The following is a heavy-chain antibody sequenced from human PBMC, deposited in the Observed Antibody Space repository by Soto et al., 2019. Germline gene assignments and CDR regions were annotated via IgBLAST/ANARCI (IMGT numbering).Heavy chain of an antibody. J-gene: IGHJ4*02. CDR3: TTDPVTMIVVVPSSG. D-gene: IGHD3-22*01. Sequence: PGGSLRLSCAASGFIFSNAWMTWVRQAPGKGLEWVGRIKSKTDGGTTDYAAPVKGRFTISRDDSKNTLYLQMNSLKTEDTAVYYCTTDPVTMIVVVPSSGWGLGTLVTVSS. V-gene: IGHV3-15*01. CDR1: GFIFSNAW. CDR2: IKSKTDGGTT.